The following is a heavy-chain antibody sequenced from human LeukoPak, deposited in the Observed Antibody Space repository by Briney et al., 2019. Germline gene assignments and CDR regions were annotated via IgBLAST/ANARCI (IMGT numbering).Heavy chain of an antibody. CDR2: ISYDGSNK. CDR1: GFTFSSYG. Sequence: GGSLRLSCAASGFTFSSYGMHWVRQAPGKGLEWVAVISYDGSNKYYADSVKGRFTISRDNSKNTLYLQMNSLRAEDTAVYYCAKDGHPSRGCSSGPDYWGQGTLVTVSS. D-gene: IGHD6-19*01. CDR3: AKDGHPSRGCSSGPDY. J-gene: IGHJ4*02. V-gene: IGHV3-30*18.